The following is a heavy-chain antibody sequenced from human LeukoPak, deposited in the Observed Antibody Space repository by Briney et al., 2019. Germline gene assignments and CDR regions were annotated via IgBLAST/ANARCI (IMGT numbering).Heavy chain of an antibody. V-gene: IGHV5-51*01. CDR3: ARRYFDSDGRSFDF. CDR1: GYTFRSYW. Sequence: GESLKISCEGPGYTFRSYWIGWVRQRPGEGLEWMGIIYPGDSDTTYSPSFQGQVTISADKSINTAYLQWSSLKASDTAVYYCARRYFDSDGRSFDFWGQGTLVTVSS. D-gene: IGHD3-9*01. J-gene: IGHJ4*02. CDR2: IYPGDSDT.